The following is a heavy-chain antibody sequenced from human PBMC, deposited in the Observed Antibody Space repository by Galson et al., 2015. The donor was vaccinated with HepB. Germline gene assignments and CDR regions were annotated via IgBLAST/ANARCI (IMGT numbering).Heavy chain of an antibody. V-gene: IGHV3-9*01. CDR3: AKDNGLGEYRGCDRYYYMDV. CDR2: IRRNTSTI. Sequence: SLRLSCAASGFSFRDNSMHWGRQVPGKGLEWVSVIRRNTSTIDYADSVKGRFTISRDNAKNSLYLQMKSLRVEDTALYYCAKDNGLGEYRGCDRYYYMDVWGKGTTVTVSS. D-gene: IGHD3-16*01. CDR1: GFSFRDNS. J-gene: IGHJ6*03.